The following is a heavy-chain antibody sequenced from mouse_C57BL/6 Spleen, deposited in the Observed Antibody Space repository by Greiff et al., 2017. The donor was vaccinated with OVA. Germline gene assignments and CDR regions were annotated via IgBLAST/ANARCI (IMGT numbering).Heavy chain of an antibody. J-gene: IGHJ3*01. D-gene: IGHD2-4*01. V-gene: IGHV1-22*01. Sequence: EVQLQQSGPELVKPGASVKMSCKASGYTFTDYNMHWVKQSHGKSLEWIGYINPNNGGTSYNQKFKGKATLTVNKSSSTAYMELRSLTSEDSAVYYCARGRFDDYDGGSPFAYWGQGTLVTVSA. CDR3: ARGRFDDYDGGSPFAY. CDR2: INPNNGGT. CDR1: GYTFTDYN.